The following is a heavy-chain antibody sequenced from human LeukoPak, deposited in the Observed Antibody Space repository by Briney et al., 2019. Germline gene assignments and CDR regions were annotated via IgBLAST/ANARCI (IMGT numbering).Heavy chain of an antibody. J-gene: IGHJ6*03. CDR1: GFTFSTYS. CDR2: ISGSSGTI. Sequence: PGGSLRLSCAASGFTFSTYSMNWVRQAPGKRLEWASYISGSSGTIYYADSVKGRFTISRDNARNSLYLQMNSLRAEDTAVYYCARRSEFGVLYYMDVWGKGTTVTVSS. V-gene: IGHV3-48*01. CDR3: ARRSEFGVLYYMDV. D-gene: IGHD3-16*01.